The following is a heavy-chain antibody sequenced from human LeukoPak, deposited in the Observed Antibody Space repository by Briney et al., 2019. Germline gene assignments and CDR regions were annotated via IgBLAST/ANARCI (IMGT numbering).Heavy chain of an antibody. CDR1: GFTFSSYG. V-gene: IGHV3-30*03. D-gene: IGHD4-23*01. Sequence: GGSLRLSCAASGFTFSSYGMHWVRQAPGKGLEWVAVISYDGSNKYYADSVKGRFSISRENSKNTLYLQMSSLRAEDTAVDYCARGNYGGFFDGIDVWGQGTTVTVSS. CDR2: ISYDGSNK. CDR3: ARGNYGGFFDGIDV. J-gene: IGHJ6*02.